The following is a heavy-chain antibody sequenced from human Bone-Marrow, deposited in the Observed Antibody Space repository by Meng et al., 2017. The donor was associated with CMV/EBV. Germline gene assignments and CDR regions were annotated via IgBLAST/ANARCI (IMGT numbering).Heavy chain of an antibody. CDR3: ARELRVRSDY. J-gene: IGHJ4*02. CDR1: GYTFTNYG. Sequence: SCKASGYTFTNYGIRWVRQAPGQGLEWMGWISAYNGYTVYAQKLQGRVTMTTHTSTSTAYMELRSLRSDDTALYYCARELRVRSDYWGQGTLVTVSS. CDR2: ISAYNGYT. D-gene: IGHD4/OR15-4a*01. V-gene: IGHV1-18*01.